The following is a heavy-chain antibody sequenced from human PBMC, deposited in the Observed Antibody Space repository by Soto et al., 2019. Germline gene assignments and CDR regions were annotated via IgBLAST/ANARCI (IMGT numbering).Heavy chain of an antibody. D-gene: IGHD6-13*01. CDR1: GFTFSTYE. CDR2: ISNSGDTI. J-gene: IGHJ4*02. CDR3: ARDGSRFDY. V-gene: IGHV3-48*03. Sequence: GGSLRLSCAASGFTFSTYEMNWVRQAPGKGLEWVSYISNSGDTIYYADSVKGRFTNFRDNAKNSLYLQMNSLRVGDTALYYCARDGSRFDYWGQGTLVTVSS.